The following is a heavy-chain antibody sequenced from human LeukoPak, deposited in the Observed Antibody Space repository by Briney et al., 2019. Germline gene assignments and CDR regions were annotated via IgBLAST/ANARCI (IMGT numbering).Heavy chain of an antibody. V-gene: IGHV3-23*01. Sequence: GGSLRLSCAASGFTFSSYAMSGVRQAPGKGLEWVSAISGSGGSTYYADSVKGRFTISRDNSKNTLYLQMNSLRAEDTAVYYCAKFSSSWPTYGMDVWGQGTTVTVSS. D-gene: IGHD6-13*01. J-gene: IGHJ6*02. CDR3: AKFSSSWPTYGMDV. CDR2: ISGSGGST. CDR1: GFTFSSYA.